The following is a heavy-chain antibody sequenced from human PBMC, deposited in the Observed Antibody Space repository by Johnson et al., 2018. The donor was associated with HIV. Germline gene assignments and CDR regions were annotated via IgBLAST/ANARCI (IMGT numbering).Heavy chain of an antibody. D-gene: IGHD6-19*01. V-gene: IGHV3-30*02. CDR3: AKDLPSDWDASDAFDI. Sequence: QVQLVESGGGLVQPGGSLRLSCAASGFTFSSYAMHWVRQAPGKGLEWVAFIQHDGSNKYYADSVKGRFTISRDNSKNTLYLQMNSLRPEDTAVYYCAKDLPSDWDASDAFDIWGEGTMVIVSS. CDR1: GFTFSSYA. J-gene: IGHJ3*02. CDR2: IQHDGSNK.